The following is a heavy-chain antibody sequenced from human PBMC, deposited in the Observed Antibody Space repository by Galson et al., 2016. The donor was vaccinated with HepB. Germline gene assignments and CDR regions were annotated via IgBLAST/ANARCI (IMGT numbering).Heavy chain of an antibody. V-gene: IGHV3-23*01. CDR1: GFMFSYYG. J-gene: IGHJ4*02. CDR2: ISGSAGRT. Sequence: SLRLSCAASGFMFSYYGMSWVRQAPGKGLEWVSGISGSAGRTYSADSVKGRFTISRDNSKNTLYLQMNSLIDEDTAIYYCAKLWAPDLITGSTFFDYGGKGIQVTVSS. CDR3: AKLWAPDLITGSTFFDY. D-gene: IGHD1-7*01.